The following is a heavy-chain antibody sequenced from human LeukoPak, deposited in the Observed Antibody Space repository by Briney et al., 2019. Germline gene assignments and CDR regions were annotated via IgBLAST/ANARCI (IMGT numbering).Heavy chain of an antibody. Sequence: GGSLRLSCAASGIIFSDFGMHWVRQAPGKGLEWMAIIWYDGSNKYYADSVKGRFTISRDNSQNTMYLQMNSLRAEDSAVYYCAKATCSGASCFSNSRDAFDVWDQGTMVTVSS. V-gene: IGHV3-33*06. D-gene: IGHD2-15*01. CDR1: GIIFSDFG. J-gene: IGHJ3*01. CDR3: AKATCSGASCFSNSRDAFDV. CDR2: IWYDGSNK.